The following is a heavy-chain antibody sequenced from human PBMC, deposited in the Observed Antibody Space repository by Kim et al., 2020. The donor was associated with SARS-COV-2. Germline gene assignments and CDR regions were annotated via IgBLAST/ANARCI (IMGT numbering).Heavy chain of an antibody. J-gene: IGHJ5*02. CDR2: ISSSGSTI. V-gene: IGHV3-11*04. D-gene: IGHD3-3*01. CDR3: ARDSNYYAPNWFDP. Sequence: GGSLRLSCAASGFTFSDYYMSWIRQAPGKGLEWVSYISSSGSTIYYADSVKGRFTISRDNAKNSLYLQMNSLRAEDTAVYYCARDSNYYAPNWFDPWGQGTLVTVSS. CDR1: GFTFSDYY.